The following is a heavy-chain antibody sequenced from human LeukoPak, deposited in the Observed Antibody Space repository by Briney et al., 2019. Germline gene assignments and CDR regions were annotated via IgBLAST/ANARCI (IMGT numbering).Heavy chain of an antibody. CDR3: ARYNDEWEQNFDY. CDR2: INPNSGGT. CDR1: GYTYTGYY. Sequence: ASVKVSCKASGYTYTGYYMHWVRQAPGQGLEWMGWINPNSGGTNYAQKFQGRVTMTRDTSISTAYTELSRLRSDDTAVYYCARYNDEWEQNFDYWGQGTLVTVSS. J-gene: IGHJ4*02. D-gene: IGHD1-26*01. V-gene: IGHV1-2*02.